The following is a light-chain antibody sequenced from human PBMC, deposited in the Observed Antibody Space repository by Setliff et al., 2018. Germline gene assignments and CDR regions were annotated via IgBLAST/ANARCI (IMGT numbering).Light chain of an antibody. CDR1: SSDVGSYNL. CDR3: CSYAGSSTWV. Sequence: LTQPASVSGSPGQSITISCTGTSSDVGSYNLVSWYQQHPGKAPKLMIYEVSKRPSGVSNRFSGSKSGNTASLTISGLQAEDEADYYCCSYAGSSTWVFGGGTQRTV. J-gene: IGLJ3*02. CDR2: EVS. V-gene: IGLV2-23*02.